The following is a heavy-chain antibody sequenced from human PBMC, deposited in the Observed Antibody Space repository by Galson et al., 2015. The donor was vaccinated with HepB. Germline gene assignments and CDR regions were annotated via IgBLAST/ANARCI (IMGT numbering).Heavy chain of an antibody. V-gene: IGHV3-30-3*01. CDR1: GFTFSRYA. Sequence: SLRLSCAASGFTFSRYAMHWVRQAPGKGLEWVAVISYDGSNKYYADSVKGRFTISRDSSRNTLYLQMNSLRTEDTAVYYCARDSITHSYYYYYYMDVWGKGTTVTVSS. CDR3: ARDSITHSYYYYYYMDV. D-gene: IGHD3-3*02. CDR2: ISYDGSNK. J-gene: IGHJ6*03.